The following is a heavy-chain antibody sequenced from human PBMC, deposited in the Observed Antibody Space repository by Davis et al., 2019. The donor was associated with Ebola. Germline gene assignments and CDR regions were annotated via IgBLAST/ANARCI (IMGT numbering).Heavy chain of an antibody. J-gene: IGHJ3*02. CDR1: GGSFSGYY. Sequence: SQTLSLTCAVYGGSFSGYYWSWIRQPPGKGLEWLGEIDHSGSTNYNPSLKSRVTISVDTSKNQFSLKLSSVTAADTAVYYCARGKRRITIFGVVPRPGAFDIWGQGTMVTVSS. CDR2: IDHSGST. CDR3: ARGKRRITIFGVVPRPGAFDI. D-gene: IGHD3-3*01. V-gene: IGHV4-34*01.